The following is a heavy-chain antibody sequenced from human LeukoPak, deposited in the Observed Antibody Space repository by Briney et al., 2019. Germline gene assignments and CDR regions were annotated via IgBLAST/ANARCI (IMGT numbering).Heavy chain of an antibody. CDR2: INPSGGST. CDR1: GYTFTSYY. V-gene: IGHV1-46*01. J-gene: IGHJ4*02. D-gene: IGHD4-17*01. CDR3: ARDLTPTVTTFGTPDY. Sequence: ASVKVSCKASGYTFTSYYMHWVRQAPGQGLEWMGIINPSGGSTSYAQKFQGRVTMTRDTSTSTVYMELSSLRSEDTAVYCCARDLTPTVTTFGTPDYWGQGTLVTVSS.